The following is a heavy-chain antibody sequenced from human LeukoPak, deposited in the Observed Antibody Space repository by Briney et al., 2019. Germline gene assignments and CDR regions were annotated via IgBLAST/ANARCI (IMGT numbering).Heavy chain of an antibody. CDR2: IYYSGST. J-gene: IGHJ5*02. D-gene: IGHD3-22*01. CDR3: ARMHYYDSSGDNWFDP. CDR1: GGSISSYY. V-gene: IGHV4-59*01. Sequence: SETLSLTCTVSGGSISSYYWSWIRQPPGKGLEWTGYIYYSGSTNYNPSLKSRVTISVDTSKNQFSLKLSSVTAADTAVYYCARMHYYDSSGDNWFDPWGQGTLVTVSS.